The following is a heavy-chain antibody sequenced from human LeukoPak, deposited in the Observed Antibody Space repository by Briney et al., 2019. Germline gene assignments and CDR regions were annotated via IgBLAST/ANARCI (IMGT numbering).Heavy chain of an antibody. Sequence: PGGSLRLSCAASGFTFSSYWMSWVRQAPGKGLEWVAVISYDGSTDYYADSVKGRFIISRDNSKSTLYLQMNSLRVEDTAVYYCARGSLITMTFDGFEIWGQGTTVTVSS. CDR2: ISYDGSTD. CDR3: ARGSLITMTFDGFEI. V-gene: IGHV3-30-3*01. D-gene: IGHD3-22*01. J-gene: IGHJ3*02. CDR1: GFTFSSYW.